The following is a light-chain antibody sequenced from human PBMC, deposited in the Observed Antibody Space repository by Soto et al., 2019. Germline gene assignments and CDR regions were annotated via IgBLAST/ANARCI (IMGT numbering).Light chain of an antibody. J-gene: IGLJ3*02. V-gene: IGLV1-47*01. CDR1: SSNIGRNY. CDR2: RNN. Sequence: QSVLTQPPSASGTPGQRVTISCSGSSSNIGRNYVYWYQQRPGTAPKLLIHRNNQRPSGVPDRFSGSKSGTSASLAISGLRSEDEADYYCAVWDGSLSGWVFGGGTQLTVL. CDR3: AVWDGSLSGWV.